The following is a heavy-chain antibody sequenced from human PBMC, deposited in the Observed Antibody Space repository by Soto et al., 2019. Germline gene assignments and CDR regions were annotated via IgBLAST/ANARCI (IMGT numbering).Heavy chain of an antibody. V-gene: IGHV5-51*01. CDR3: ARPRDGHKGKNYYGMDV. CDR2: IYPGDSDT. J-gene: IGHJ6*02. CDR1: GYSFTSYW. Sequence: GESLKFSCKGSGYSFTSYWICWVRQMPGKGLEWMGIIYPGDSDTRYSPSFQGQVTISADKSISTAYLQWSSLKASDTAMYYCARPRDGHKGKNYYGMDVWGQGTTVTVSS.